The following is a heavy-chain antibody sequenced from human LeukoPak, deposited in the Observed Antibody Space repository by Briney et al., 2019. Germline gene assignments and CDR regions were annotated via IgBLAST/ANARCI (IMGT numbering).Heavy chain of an antibody. Sequence: PGGCLRLSCAASVFTLSRYEMNWVRQAPGKGLEGVSGISTSGSTIDYADSVTGRFTISSDNAKNPLYLQMNSLRAEDTAVYYCARINWLDPWGQGTLVTVSS. J-gene: IGHJ5*02. V-gene: IGHV3-48*03. CDR3: ARINWLDP. CDR2: ISTSGSTI. CDR1: VFTLSRYE.